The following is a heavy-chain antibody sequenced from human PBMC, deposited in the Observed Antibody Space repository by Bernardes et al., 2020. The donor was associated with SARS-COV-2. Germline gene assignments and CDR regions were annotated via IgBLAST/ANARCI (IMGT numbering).Heavy chain of an antibody. CDR3: AKDQSVWFRPYYYYYGMDV. V-gene: IGHV3-23*01. D-gene: IGHD3-10*01. Sequence: GGSLRLSCAASGFTFSSYAMSWVRQAPGKGLEWVSAISGSGGSTYYADSVKGRFTISRDNSKNTLYLQMNSLRAEDTAVYYCAKDQSVWFRPYYYYYGMDVWGQGTTVTVSS. CDR2: ISGSGGST. CDR1: GFTFSSYA. J-gene: IGHJ6*02.